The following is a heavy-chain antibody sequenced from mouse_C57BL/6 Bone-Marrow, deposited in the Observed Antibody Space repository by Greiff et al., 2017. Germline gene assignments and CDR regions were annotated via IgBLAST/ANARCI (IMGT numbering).Heavy chain of an antibody. J-gene: IGHJ2*01. CDR1: GYSFTGYY. D-gene: IGHD1-1*02. CDR3: ARWWDY. V-gene: IGHV1-42*01. Sequence: VQLQQSGPELVKPGASVKISCKASGYSFTGYYMTWVKQSPEKSLEWIGEINPSTGGTTYNQKFKAKATLTVDKSSSTAYMQLKSLTSEDSAVYYCARWWDYWGQGTTLTGSS. CDR2: INPSTGGT.